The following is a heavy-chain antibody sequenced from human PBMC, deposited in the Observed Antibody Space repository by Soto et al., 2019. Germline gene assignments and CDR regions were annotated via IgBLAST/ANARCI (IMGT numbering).Heavy chain of an antibody. CDR1: GGTFSSYA. CDR3: ARSPGQYCSGGSCYSGYYGMDV. J-gene: IGHJ6*02. V-gene: IGHV1-69*12. Sequence: QVQLVQSGAEVKKPGSSVKVSCKASGGTFSSYAISWVRQAPGQGLEWMGGIIPIFGTANYAQKFQGRVTFTADESTGXXDXEXXSLGSEDTAVYYCARSPGQYCSGGSCYSGYYGMDVWGQGTTVTVSS. D-gene: IGHD2-15*01. CDR2: IIPIFGTA.